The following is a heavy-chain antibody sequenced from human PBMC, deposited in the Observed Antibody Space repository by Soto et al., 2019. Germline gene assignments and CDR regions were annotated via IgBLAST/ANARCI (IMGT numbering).Heavy chain of an antibody. Sequence: GGSLILSCAASGFTFSGSAMHWVRQASGKGLEWVGRIRSKANSYATAYAASVKGRFTISRDNSKNTLYLQMNSLRAEDTAVYYCAKDEVLVEVVARDYYGMDVWGQGTTVTVSS. D-gene: IGHD2-15*01. V-gene: IGHV3-73*01. J-gene: IGHJ6*02. CDR2: IRSKANSYAT. CDR1: GFTFSGSA. CDR3: AKDEVLVEVVARDYYGMDV.